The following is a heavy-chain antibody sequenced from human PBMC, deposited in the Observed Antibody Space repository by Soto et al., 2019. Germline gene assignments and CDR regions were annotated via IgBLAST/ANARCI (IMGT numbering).Heavy chain of an antibody. J-gene: IGHJ5*02. Sequence: QVQLVQSGAEVKKPGASVKVSCKASGYTFTSYDINWVRQATGQGLEWMGWMNPNSGNTGYAQKFQGRVTMTRNTSVSTDYMKLSSLRSAATAVYYCARSGQFGNCFDPWGQGTLVTVSS. CDR1: GYTFTSYD. CDR3: ARSGQFGNCFDP. D-gene: IGHD3-16*01. CDR2: MNPNSGNT. V-gene: IGHV1-8*01.